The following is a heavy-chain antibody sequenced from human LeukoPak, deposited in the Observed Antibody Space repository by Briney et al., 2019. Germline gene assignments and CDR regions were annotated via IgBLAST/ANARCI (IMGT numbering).Heavy chain of an antibody. Sequence: PGGSLRLSCAASGFISSSHVMSWVRQAPGKGLEWVSAISGSGDITSYADSVKGRFTISRDNSKNTLHLQMNSLRAEDTAVYYCAKDLGGTYYPFDYWGQGTLVTVSS. D-gene: IGHD1-26*01. V-gene: IGHV3-23*01. CDR2: ISGSGDIT. CDR3: AKDLGGTYYPFDY. CDR1: GFISSSHV. J-gene: IGHJ4*02.